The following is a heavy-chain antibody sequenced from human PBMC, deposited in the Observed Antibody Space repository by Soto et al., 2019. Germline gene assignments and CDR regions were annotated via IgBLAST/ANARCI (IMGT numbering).Heavy chain of an antibody. V-gene: IGHV4-4*07. D-gene: IGHD5-18*01. Sequence: KASETLSLTCTVSGGSISSYYWSWIRQPAGKGLEWIGRIYTSGSTNYNPSLKSRVTMSVDTSKNQFSLKLSSVTAADTAVYYCARDLSYGYGLGSDAFDIWGQGTMVTVSS. CDR1: GGSISSYY. J-gene: IGHJ3*02. CDR3: ARDLSYGYGLGSDAFDI. CDR2: IYTSGST.